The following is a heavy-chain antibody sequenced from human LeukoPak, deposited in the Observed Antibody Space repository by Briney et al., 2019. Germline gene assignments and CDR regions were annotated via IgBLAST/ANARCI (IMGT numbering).Heavy chain of an antibody. CDR1: GGSISSYY. V-gene: IGHV4-59*08. Sequence: PSETLSLTCTVSGGSISSYYWSWIRQPPGKGLGWIGYIYYSGSTNYNPSLKSRVTISVDTSKNQFSLKLSSVTAADTAVYYCARRLYCSGGSCYWYFDLWGRGTLVTVSS. CDR2: IYYSGST. D-gene: IGHD2-15*01. CDR3: ARRLYCSGGSCYWYFDL. J-gene: IGHJ2*01.